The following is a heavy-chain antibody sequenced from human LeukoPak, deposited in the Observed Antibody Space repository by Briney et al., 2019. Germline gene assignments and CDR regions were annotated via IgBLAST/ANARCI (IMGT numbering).Heavy chain of an antibody. CDR1: GFTFSSYG. D-gene: IGHD5-24*01. V-gene: IGHV3-30*03. Sequence: PGGSLRLSCAASGFTFSSYGMHWVRQAPGKGLEWVAVISYDGSNKYYADSVKGRFTISRDNSKNTLYLQVNSLRPDDTAVYYCASCFRGHAYNYVGYLDLWGRGTLVTVSS. CDR2: ISYDGSNK. CDR3: ASCFRGHAYNYVGYLDL. J-gene: IGHJ2*01.